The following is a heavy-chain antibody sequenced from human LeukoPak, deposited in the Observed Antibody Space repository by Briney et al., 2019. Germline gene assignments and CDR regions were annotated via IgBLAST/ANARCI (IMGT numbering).Heavy chain of an antibody. J-gene: IGHJ4*02. CDR3: AKQGAGIRD. CDR1: GFTVSNSW. V-gene: IGHV3-7*01. Sequence: GGSLRLSCAASGFTVSNSWMTWVRQAPGKGLEWVASMNQDDSARYYVESVKGRFTISRDNAKNSLYLQMNSLRAEDTAVYYCAKQGAGIRDWGQGTLVTVSS. D-gene: IGHD6-19*01. CDR2: MNQDDSAR.